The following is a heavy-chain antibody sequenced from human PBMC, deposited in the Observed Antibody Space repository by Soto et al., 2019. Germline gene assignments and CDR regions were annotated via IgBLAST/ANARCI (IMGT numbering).Heavy chain of an antibody. V-gene: IGHV1-18*01. CDR2: ISAYNGNT. J-gene: IGHJ4*02. CDR1: GYTFTSYG. CDR3: ARSPSSDYYDSSGYPDY. Sequence: ASVKVSCKASGYTFTSYGISWVRQAPGQGLEWMGWISAYNGNTNYAQKLQGRVTMTTDTSTSTAYMELRSLRSDDTAVYYCARSPSSDYYDSSGYPDYWGQGTLVTVSS. D-gene: IGHD3-22*01.